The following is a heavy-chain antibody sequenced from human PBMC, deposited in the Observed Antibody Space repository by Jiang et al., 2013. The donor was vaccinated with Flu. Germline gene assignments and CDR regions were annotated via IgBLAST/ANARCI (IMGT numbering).Heavy chain of an antibody. D-gene: IGHD6-19*01. V-gene: IGHV4-61*01. CDR2: MSYSGST. J-gene: IGHJ4*02. Sequence: GPGLVKPSETLSLTCTVSGGSVSSRSYYWSWIRQPPGKGLQWIGYMSYSGSTNYSPSLKSRVTISIDTSKNQLSLKLTSVDAADTAIYYCARVMYGYAYSSGWYFDYWGQGALVTVSS. CDR1: GGSVSSRSYY. CDR3: ARVMYGYAYSSGWYFDY.